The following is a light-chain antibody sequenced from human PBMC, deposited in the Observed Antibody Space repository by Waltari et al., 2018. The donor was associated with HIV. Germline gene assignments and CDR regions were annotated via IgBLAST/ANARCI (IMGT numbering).Light chain of an antibody. CDR1: SSNIGRNT. J-gene: IGLJ2*01. Sequence: QSALTQSPSVSGTPGQRVTISCSGSSSNIGRNTVNWYQQLPGTAPKLLIYSNNQRPSGVPDRFSGTKSGTSASLAISGLQSEDEAYYYCAAWDDTLNGPNVVFGGGTKLTV. V-gene: IGLV1-44*01. CDR2: SNN. CDR3: AAWDDTLNGPNVV.